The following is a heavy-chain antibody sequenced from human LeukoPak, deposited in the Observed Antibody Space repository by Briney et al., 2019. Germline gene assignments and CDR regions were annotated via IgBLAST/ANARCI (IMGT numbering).Heavy chain of an antibody. Sequence: GGSLRLSCAASGFTFSTYAMNWVRKAPGKGLEWVSYINSISGEIWYADSVKGRFTISRDDAKNSLYLQMNSLRDEDTAVYYCARDHGYAFDYWGQGTLVTVSS. CDR3: ARDHGYAFDY. D-gene: IGHD5-12*01. CDR1: GFTFSTYA. V-gene: IGHV3-48*02. CDR2: INSISGEI. J-gene: IGHJ4*02.